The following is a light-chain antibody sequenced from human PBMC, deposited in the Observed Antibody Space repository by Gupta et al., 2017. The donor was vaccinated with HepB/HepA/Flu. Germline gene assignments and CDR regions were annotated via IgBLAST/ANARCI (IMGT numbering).Light chain of an antibody. J-gene: IGLJ7*01. CDR1: NY. Sequence: NYVQWYKQRPGSAPRTVIYYDRDRLSGVPDRFSRSIDRSSNSASLTISGLKTEDEANYYCQSYDVVSQPVFGEGTQLTVL. CDR2: YDR. V-gene: IGLV6-57*02. CDR3: QSYDVVSQPV.